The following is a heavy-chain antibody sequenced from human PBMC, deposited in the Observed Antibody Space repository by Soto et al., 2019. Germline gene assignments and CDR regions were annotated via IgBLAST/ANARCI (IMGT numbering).Heavy chain of an antibody. CDR1: GGTFSSYA. CDR2: IIPIFGTA. J-gene: IGHJ6*02. Sequence: RASVKVSCKASGGTFSSYAMSWVRQAPGEGLEWMGGIIPIFGTANYAQKFQGRVTITADESTSTAYMELSSLRPEDTAVYYCARGRVGGDTAMVTAYYYGMDVWGQGTTVTVSS. V-gene: IGHV1-69*13. D-gene: IGHD5-18*01. CDR3: ARGRVGGDTAMVTAYYYGMDV.